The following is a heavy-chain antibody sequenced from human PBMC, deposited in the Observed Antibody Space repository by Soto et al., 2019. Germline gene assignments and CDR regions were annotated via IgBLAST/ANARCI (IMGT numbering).Heavy chain of an antibody. J-gene: IGHJ4*02. Sequence: QGQLVQSGAEVKKPGSSVKVSCKASGGTFSSYTISWVRQAPGQGLEWMGGIISILGIANYAQKFQGRVTITADKSTSTAYMELSSLRSEDTAVYYCASEGRGHSSSSDPTLDYFDYWGQGTLVTVSS. V-gene: IGHV1-69*02. CDR1: GGTFSSYT. CDR2: IISILGIA. CDR3: ASEGRGHSSSSDPTLDYFDY. D-gene: IGHD6-6*01.